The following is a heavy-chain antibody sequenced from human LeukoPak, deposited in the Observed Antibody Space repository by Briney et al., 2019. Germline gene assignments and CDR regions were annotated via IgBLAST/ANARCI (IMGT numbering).Heavy chain of an antibody. V-gene: IGHV3-23*01. CDR3: ARDQRPLVVVAATLDY. J-gene: IGHJ4*02. CDR1: GFTFSSYA. D-gene: IGHD2-15*01. Sequence: GGSLRLSCAASGFTFSSYAMSWVRQAPGKGLEWVSAISGSGGSTYYADSVKGRFTISRDNSKNTLYLQMNSLRAEDTAVYYCARDQRPLVVVAATLDYWGQGTLVTVSS. CDR2: ISGSGGST.